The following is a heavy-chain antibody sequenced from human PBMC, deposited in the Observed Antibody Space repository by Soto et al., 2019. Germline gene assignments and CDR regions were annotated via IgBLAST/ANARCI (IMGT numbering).Heavy chain of an antibody. J-gene: IGHJ4*02. CDR2: IGTSGSYI. CDR3: ARGSAFIGLDY. V-gene: IGHV3-21*01. CDR1: GFIFSRYG. D-gene: IGHD1-26*01. Sequence: PGGSLRLSCAVSGFIFSRYGMNWVRQAPGKGLEWVSSIGTSGSYIYDTDSVKGRFTISRDNTKDSLYLQMNSLRAEDTAIYYCARGSAFIGLDYWGQGTPVTVS.